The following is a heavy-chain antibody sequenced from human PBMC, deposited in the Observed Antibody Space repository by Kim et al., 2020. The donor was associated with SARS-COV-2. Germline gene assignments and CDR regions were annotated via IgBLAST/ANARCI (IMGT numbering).Heavy chain of an antibody. CDR3: AREGVVTPRYYYYGMDV. D-gene: IGHD2-15*01. V-gene: IGHV1-69*01. Sequence: FQGRVTITADESTSTAYMELSSLRSEDTAVYYCAREGVVTPRYYYYGMDVWGQGTTVTVSS. J-gene: IGHJ6*02.